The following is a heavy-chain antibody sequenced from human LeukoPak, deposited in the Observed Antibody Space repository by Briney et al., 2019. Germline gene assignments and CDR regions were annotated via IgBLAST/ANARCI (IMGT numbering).Heavy chain of an antibody. CDR3: ARRGYSFLLAGSYDY. Sequence: PSETLSLTCAVYGASFSGDTWSWIRQSPGKGLEWIGDINHSGNTIHNPSLKNRVAISIDTSKNHFSVNLDSLTAADSAVYYCARRGYSFLLAGSYDYWGQGTLVTVSS. CDR1: GASFSGDT. D-gene: IGHD3-10*01. CDR2: INHSGNT. J-gene: IGHJ4*02. V-gene: IGHV4-34*01.